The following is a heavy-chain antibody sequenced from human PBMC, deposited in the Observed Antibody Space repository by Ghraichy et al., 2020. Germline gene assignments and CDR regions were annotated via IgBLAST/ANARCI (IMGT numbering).Heavy chain of an antibody. V-gene: IGHV3-43*01. J-gene: IGHJ4*02. CDR1: GFTFDDYT. D-gene: IGHD2-2*01. CDR3: AKEGYCSSTSCYEGELDY. CDR2: ISWDGGST. Sequence: GGSLRLTCAASGFTFDDYTMHWVRQAPGKGLEWVSLISWDGGSTYYADSVKGRFTISRDNSKNSLYLQMNSLRTEDTALYYCAKEGYCSSTSCYEGELDYWGQGTLVTVSS.